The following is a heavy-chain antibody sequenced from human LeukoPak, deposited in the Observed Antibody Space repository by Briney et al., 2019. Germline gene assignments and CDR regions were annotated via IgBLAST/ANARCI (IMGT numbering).Heavy chain of an antibody. J-gene: IGHJ5*02. V-gene: IGHV1-69*06. Sequence: KISCKGSGYSFTSYWISWVRQAPGQGLEWMGGIIPIFGTANYAQKFQGRVTITADKSTSTAYMELSSLRSEDTAVYYCARDDSSGGGWFDPWGQGTLVTVSS. CDR1: GYSFTSYW. CDR2: IIPIFGTA. D-gene: IGHD3-16*01. CDR3: ARDDSSGGGWFDP.